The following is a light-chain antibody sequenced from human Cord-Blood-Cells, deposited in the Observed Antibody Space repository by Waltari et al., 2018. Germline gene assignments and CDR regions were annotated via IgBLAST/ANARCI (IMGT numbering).Light chain of an antibody. CDR2: DAS. J-gene: IGKJ5*01. V-gene: IGKV1-33*01. CDR1: QDISNY. Sequence: DIQMTQSPSSLSASVGDRVTITCQAGQDISNYLNWYQQKPGKAPKLLIYDASNLETGVPSRFSGSGSGTDFTFTISSLQPEDIATYDCQQYDNLPSITFGQGTRLEIK. CDR3: QQYDNLPSIT.